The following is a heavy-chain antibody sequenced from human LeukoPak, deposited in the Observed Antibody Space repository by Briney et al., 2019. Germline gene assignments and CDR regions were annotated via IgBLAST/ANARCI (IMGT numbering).Heavy chain of an antibody. CDR1: GGSISGNY. CDR2: AYSSGHT. D-gene: IGHD2-15*01. Sequence: SETLSLTCTVSGGSISGNYRSWIRQPPGKGLEWIGYAYSSGHTNYNSSLKSRVTMSLDTSKSQFSLRLSSVTAADTAVYFCARHPFATPFDYWGPGTLVTVSS. V-gene: IGHV4-59*08. J-gene: IGHJ4*02. CDR3: ARHPFATPFDY.